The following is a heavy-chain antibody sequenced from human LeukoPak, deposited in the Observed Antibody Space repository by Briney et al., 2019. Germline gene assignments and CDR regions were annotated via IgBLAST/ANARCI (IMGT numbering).Heavy chain of an antibody. CDR1: GFTFSDFW. Sequence: GGSLRLSCAASGFTFSDFWMSWVRQAPGKGLEWVANIKKDGSEKYYVDSVEGRFTISRDNAKNSLYLQMNSLKTEDTAVYYCTTDGVGVEGATYDNWGQGTLVSVSS. J-gene: IGHJ4*02. CDR2: IKKDGSEK. V-gene: IGHV3-7*03. CDR3: TTDGVGVEGATYDN. D-gene: IGHD1-26*01.